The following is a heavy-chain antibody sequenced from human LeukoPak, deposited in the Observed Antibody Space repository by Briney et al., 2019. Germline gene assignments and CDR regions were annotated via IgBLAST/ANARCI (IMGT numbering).Heavy chain of an antibody. Sequence: GGSLRLSCAASGYTFSSYSMHWVRQAPGQGLEWMGIINPSGGSTRYAQKFQGRVTMTRDTSTSTVYMELSSLRSEDTAVYYCARGVFANLWGQGTLVTVSS. CDR3: ARGVFANL. CDR1: GYTFSSYS. V-gene: IGHV1-46*01. D-gene: IGHD2-8*01. J-gene: IGHJ4*02. CDR2: INPSGGST.